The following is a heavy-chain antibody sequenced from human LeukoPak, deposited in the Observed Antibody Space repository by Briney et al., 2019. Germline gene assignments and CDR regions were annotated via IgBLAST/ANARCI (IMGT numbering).Heavy chain of an antibody. J-gene: IGHJ6*02. CDR3: ASEIGYSYGKDYYYGLDV. CDR2: INSDGSSL. D-gene: IGHD5-18*01. CDR1: GFTLNTYW. V-gene: IGHV3-74*03. Sequence: GGSLRLSCAASGFTLNTYWMNWVRQAPGKGLVWVSRINSDGSSLTYADSVKGRFTVSRDNAKNTLYLQMNNLRAEDTAVYYCASEIGYSYGKDYYYGLDVWGQGTTVTVSS.